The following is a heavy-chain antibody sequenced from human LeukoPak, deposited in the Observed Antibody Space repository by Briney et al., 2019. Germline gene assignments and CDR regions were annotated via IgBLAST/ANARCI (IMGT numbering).Heavy chain of an antibody. CDR3: ARRSSSGYPQLLDAFDI. V-gene: IGHV5-51*01. J-gene: IGHJ3*02. Sequence: GESLKISCKGSGYSFTSYWIGWVRQMPGKGLEWMGIIYPGDSDTRYSPSFQGQVTISADKSISTAYLQWSSLKASDTAMYYCARRSSSGYPQLLDAFDIWGQGTMVTVSS. CDR2: IYPGDSDT. CDR1: GYSFTSYW. D-gene: IGHD3-22*01.